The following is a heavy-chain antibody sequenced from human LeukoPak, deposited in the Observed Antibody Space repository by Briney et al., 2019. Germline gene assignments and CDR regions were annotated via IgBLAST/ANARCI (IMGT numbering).Heavy chain of an antibody. J-gene: IGHJ6*02. CDR2: IIYDGSRK. V-gene: IGHV3-30*14. CDR3: ARASRGDSTYYGMDV. CDR1: GFTFSSYA. D-gene: IGHD4-17*01. Sequence: GRSLRLSCAASGFTFSSYAMHWVRQAPGKGLEWVAVIIYDGSRKYYADSVKGRFTISRDNSKNTLYLQMNSLRAEDTAVYYCARASRGDSTYYGMDVWGQGTTVTVSS.